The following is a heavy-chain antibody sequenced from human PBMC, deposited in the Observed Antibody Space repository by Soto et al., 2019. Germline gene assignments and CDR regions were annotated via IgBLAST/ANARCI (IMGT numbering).Heavy chain of an antibody. V-gene: IGHV1-18*01. Sequence: QVQLVQSGGEVKKPGASVKVSCKASGYTFSNFGLSWVRQAPGQGLELMGWISPYNGNTNYAQKLQGRLTMTTDTSTSTAYMELRSLRSDDTAVYXXAXXXXXVSVTGGGFDSWGQGTLVTVSS. CDR1: GYTFSNFG. CDR2: ISPYNGNT. J-gene: IGHJ4*02. D-gene: IGHD2-8*01. CDR3: AXXXXXVSVTGGGFDS.